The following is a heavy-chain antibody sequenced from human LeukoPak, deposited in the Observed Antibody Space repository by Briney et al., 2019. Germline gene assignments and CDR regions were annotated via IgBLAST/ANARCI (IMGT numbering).Heavy chain of an antibody. CDR1: GGSISSYY. J-gene: IGHJ4*02. D-gene: IGHD1-26*01. CDR3: ATRIVGATILFDY. V-gene: IGHV4-59*08. CDR2: IYYSGST. Sequence: PSETLSLTCTVSGGSISSYYWSWLRQPPGKGLEWVGYIYYSGSTNYNPSLKSRVTISVDTSKNQFSLKLSSVTAADTAVYYCATRIVGATILFDYWGQGTLVTVSS.